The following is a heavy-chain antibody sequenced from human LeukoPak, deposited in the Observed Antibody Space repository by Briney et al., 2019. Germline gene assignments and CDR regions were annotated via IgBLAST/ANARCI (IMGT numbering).Heavy chain of an antibody. V-gene: IGHV4-34*01. CDR1: GGSFSGYY. J-gene: IGHJ5*02. CDR2: INHSGST. Sequence: SETLSLTCAVYGGSFSGYYWSWIRQPPGKGLEWIGEINHSGSTNYNPSLKSRVTISVDTSKNQFSLKLSSVTAADTAVYYCARAGQYCTNGVCSTNNWFDPWGQGTLVTVSS. D-gene: IGHD2-8*01. CDR3: ARAGQYCTNGVCSTNNWFDP.